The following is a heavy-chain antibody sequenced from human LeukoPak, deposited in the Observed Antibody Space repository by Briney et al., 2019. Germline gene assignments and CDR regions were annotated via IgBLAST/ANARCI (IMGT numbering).Heavy chain of an antibody. Sequence: GGSLRLSCTASGFTFSSYAMSWVRQAPGKGLEWVSAISGSGGSTYYADSVKGRFTISRDNSKNTLYLQMNSLRAEDTAVYYCAKIQGYDSSGYPNDYWGQGTLVTVSS. CDR3: AKIQGYDSSGYPNDY. CDR2: ISGSGGST. D-gene: IGHD3-22*01. V-gene: IGHV3-23*01. J-gene: IGHJ4*02. CDR1: GFTFSSYA.